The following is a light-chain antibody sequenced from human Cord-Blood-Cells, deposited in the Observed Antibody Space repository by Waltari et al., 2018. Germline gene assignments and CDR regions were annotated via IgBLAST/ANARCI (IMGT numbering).Light chain of an antibody. CDR1: SSHGGGYTY. CDR3: SSYAGSNNLV. V-gene: IGLV2-8*01. J-gene: IGLJ2*01. Sequence: QSALTQPPSASRSPGPSVPIACPGTSSHGGGYTYFSWYQQHPGNAPKLMIYEVIKRPSGVPDRFSGSKSGNTASLTVSGLQAEDEADYYCSSYAGSNNLVFGGGTKLTVL. CDR2: EVI.